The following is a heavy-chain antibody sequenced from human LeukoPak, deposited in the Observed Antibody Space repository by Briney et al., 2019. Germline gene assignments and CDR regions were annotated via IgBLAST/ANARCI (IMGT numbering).Heavy chain of an antibody. D-gene: IGHD6-19*01. CDR1: GGSISSGGYY. CDR3: ARSGKQWLTSDGAFDI. CDR2: IYHSGST. Sequence: PSQTLSLTCTVSGGSISSGGYYWSWIRQPPGKGLEWIGYIYHSGSTYYNPSLKSRVTISVDRSKNQFSLKLSSVTAADTAVYYCARSGKQWLTSDGAFDIWGQGTMVTVSS. J-gene: IGHJ3*02. V-gene: IGHV4-30-2*01.